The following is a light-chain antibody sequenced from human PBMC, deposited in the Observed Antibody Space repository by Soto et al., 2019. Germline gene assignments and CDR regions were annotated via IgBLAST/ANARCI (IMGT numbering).Light chain of an antibody. CDR2: ASS. Sequence: DIKLTQSPSVLSASVGDRVTITCRASQGISSYLAWYQQTPGKAPKLLIYASSTLQSGVPSRFSGSGSGTEFTLTISNLQPEDFATYFCQQLNTFPIAFGQGTRLEIK. J-gene: IGKJ5*01. CDR1: QGISSY. V-gene: IGKV1-9*01. CDR3: QQLNTFPIA.